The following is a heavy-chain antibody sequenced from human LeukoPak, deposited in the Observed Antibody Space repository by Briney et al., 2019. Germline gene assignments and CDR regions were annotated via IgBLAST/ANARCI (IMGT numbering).Heavy chain of an antibody. CDR2: IYTSGST. J-gene: IGHJ4*02. CDR1: GGSISSYY. Sequence: SEALSLTCTVSGGSISSYYWSWIRQPAGKGLEWIGRIYTSGSTNYNPSLKSRVTMSVDTSKNQFSLKLSSVTAADTAVYYCARDGVVGSGLPNHFDYWGQGTLVTVPS. CDR3: ARDGVVGSGLPNHFDY. V-gene: IGHV4-4*07. D-gene: IGHD6-19*01.